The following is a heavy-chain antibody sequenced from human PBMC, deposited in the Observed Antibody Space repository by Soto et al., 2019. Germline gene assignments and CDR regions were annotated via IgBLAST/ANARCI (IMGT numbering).Heavy chain of an antibody. CDR2: ISWNSGSI. Sequence: SLKISCAASGFTFDDYAMHWVRQAPGKGLEWVSGISWNSGSIGYADSVKGRFTISRDNAKNSLYLQMNSLRAEDTAVYYCARDDYPYYDDSSGYHFDYWGQGTLVTVSS. J-gene: IGHJ4*02. CDR1: GFTFDDYA. CDR3: ARDDYPYYDDSSGYHFDY. V-gene: IGHV3-9*01. D-gene: IGHD3-22*01.